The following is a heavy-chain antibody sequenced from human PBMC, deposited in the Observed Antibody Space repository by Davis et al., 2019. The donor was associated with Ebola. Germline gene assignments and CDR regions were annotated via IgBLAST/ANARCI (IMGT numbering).Heavy chain of an antibody. J-gene: IGHJ1*01. D-gene: IGHD3-10*01. CDR3: AKGGITMDRGASF. V-gene: IGHV3-30*17. CDR1: GFSFSDFA. CDR2: IAYDGSVT. Sequence: PGGSLRLSCVASGFSFSDFAMHWVRQVPGKGLEWVSVIAYDGSVTYYADSVKGRFTTSRDNSRNTLYLQLNTLTEDDTAFYYCAKGGITMDRGASFWGRGTLVTVST.